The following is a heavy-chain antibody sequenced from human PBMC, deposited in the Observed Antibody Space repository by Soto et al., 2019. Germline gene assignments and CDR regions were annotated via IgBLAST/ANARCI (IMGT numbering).Heavy chain of an antibody. V-gene: IGHV3-23*01. Sequence: EVQLLESGGGLVQPGGSLRLSCAASGFSFSRYAMSWVRQAPGKGLEWVSAIGHSGSDTYYADSVKGRFTISRDNSKNSLYLQMISLRAEDTALYYCAQRSEIYPGSDRWGQGSLVTVSS. D-gene: IGHD5-12*01. J-gene: IGHJ4*02. CDR2: IGHSGSDT. CDR3: AQRSEIYPGSDR. CDR1: GFSFSRYA.